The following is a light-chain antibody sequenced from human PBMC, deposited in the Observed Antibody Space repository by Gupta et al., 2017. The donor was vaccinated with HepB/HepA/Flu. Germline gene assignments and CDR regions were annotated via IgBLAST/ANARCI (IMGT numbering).Light chain of an antibody. CDR2: DFN. Sequence: QSALTQPASVSGSTGQSRTVSCTGTSSDVGSDNYVSWYQPHPGKAPNLMIYDFNNRHSGAATRCSGSKSGNTASLTISGLQAEDEADYYCNSYTSSSTNGYVFGTGTKVTVL. CDR1: SSDVGSDNY. J-gene: IGLJ1*01. V-gene: IGLV2-14*03. CDR3: NSYTSSSTNGYV.